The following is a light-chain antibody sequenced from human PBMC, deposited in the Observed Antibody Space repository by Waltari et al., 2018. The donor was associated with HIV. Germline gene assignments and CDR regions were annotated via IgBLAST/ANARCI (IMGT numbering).Light chain of an antibody. CDR1: QPVTNK. CDR2: DAS. V-gene: IGKV1-39*01. J-gene: IGKJ1*01. CDR3: QQSFRSPLT. Sequence: DIQMTQSPSFLSASAGASVTITCRASQPVTNKVNWYQQKPGQAPKVLIYDASTLQSGVPSRFRGGGSWTDFTLTITSLQLDDFATYFCQQSFRSPLTFGPGTKVEI.